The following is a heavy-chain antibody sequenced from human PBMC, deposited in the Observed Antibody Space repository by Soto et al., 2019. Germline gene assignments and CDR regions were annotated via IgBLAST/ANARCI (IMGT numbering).Heavy chain of an antibody. J-gene: IGHJ4*02. CDR1: GYTFTNYA. CDR3: ARVYPFIGATGTPDY. V-gene: IGHV1-18*01. Sequence: QVQLVQSEAEVKKPGASVKVSCKASGYTFTNYAIGWVRQAPGQGLEWMGWNSAYNGNTNYAQRLKGRVTMTTDTSTSTAYMELRSLQSDDTAVYYCARVYPFIGATGTPDYWGQGTLVTVSS. CDR2: NSAYNGNT. D-gene: IGHD6-13*01.